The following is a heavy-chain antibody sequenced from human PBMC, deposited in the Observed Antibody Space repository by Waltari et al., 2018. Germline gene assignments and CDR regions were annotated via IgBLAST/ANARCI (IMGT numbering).Heavy chain of an antibody. J-gene: IGHJ6*02. D-gene: IGHD2-2*01. CDR2: ISSSSSYI. Sequence: EVQLVESGGGLVKPGGSLRLSCAASGFTFSSYSMNWVRQAPGKGVEWVSSISSSSSYIYYADSGKGRFTISRDNAKNSLYLQMNSLRAEDTAVYYCARYISTGDYYYGMDVWGQGTTVTVSS. V-gene: IGHV3-21*01. CDR1: GFTFSSYS. CDR3: ARYISTGDYYYGMDV.